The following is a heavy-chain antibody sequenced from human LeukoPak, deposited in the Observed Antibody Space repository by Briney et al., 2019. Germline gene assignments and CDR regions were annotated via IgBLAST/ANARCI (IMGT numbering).Heavy chain of an antibody. V-gene: IGHV4-39*07. CDR1: GGSISSSSYY. CDR3: ARGGGFWSGYPYDY. D-gene: IGHD3-3*01. CDR2: IYYSGST. Sequence: SETLSLTCTVSGGSISSSSYYWGWIRQPPGKGLEWIGSIYYSGSTYYNPSLKSRVTISVDTSKNQFSLKLSSVTAADTAVYYCARGGGFWSGYPYDYWGQGTLVTVSS. J-gene: IGHJ4*02.